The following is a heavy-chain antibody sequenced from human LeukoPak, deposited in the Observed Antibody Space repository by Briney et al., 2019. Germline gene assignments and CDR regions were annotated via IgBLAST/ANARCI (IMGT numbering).Heavy chain of an antibody. CDR2: ISWNSGSI. V-gene: IGHV3-9*01. CDR1: GFTFDDYA. D-gene: IGHD3-10*01. Sequence: PGGSLRLSCAASGFTFDDYAMHWVRQAPGKGLEWVSGISWNSGSIGYADSVKGRFTISRDNAKNSLYLQMNSLRAEDTAVYYCTRDTFGARDSWGQGTLVTVSS. CDR3: TRDTFGARDS. J-gene: IGHJ4*02.